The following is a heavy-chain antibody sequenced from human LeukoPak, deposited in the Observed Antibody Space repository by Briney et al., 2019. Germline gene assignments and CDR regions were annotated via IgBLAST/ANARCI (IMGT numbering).Heavy chain of an antibody. CDR1: GYTLTELS. CDR2: FDPEDGET. J-gene: IGHJ6*03. Sequence: ASVKVSCKVSGYTLTELSMHWVRQAPGKGLEWMGGFDPEDGETIYAQKFQGRVTMTEDTSTDTAYMELSSLRSEDTAVYYCARDYYGSGSNPRSYYYYYMDVWGKGTTVTISS. CDR3: ARDYYGSGSNPRSYYYYYMDV. D-gene: IGHD3-10*01. V-gene: IGHV1-24*01.